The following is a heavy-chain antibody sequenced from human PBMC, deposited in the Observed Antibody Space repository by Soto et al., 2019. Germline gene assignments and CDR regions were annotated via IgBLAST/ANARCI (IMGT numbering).Heavy chain of an antibody. CDR3: PQALVFTGGDGFDI. Sequence: QVRLQEWGPGLVKPSQTLSLKCSVSGGSITTGGRYWSWIRQLPGKGLEWIGDIYYSGNTYYNASLKSRVTISVAAAKNQFSLKLSSVTAADTALYYCPQALVFTGGDGFDIWGQGRLITVSS. D-gene: IGHD1-1*01. V-gene: IGHV4-31*02. J-gene: IGHJ3*02. CDR2: IYYSGNT. CDR1: GGSITTGGRY.